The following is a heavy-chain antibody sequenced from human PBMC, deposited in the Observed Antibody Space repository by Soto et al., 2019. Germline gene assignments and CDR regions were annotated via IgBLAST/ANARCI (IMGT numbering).Heavy chain of an antibody. D-gene: IGHD2-8*02. CDR2: ISRDGGTK. V-gene: IGHV3-30*03. J-gene: IGHJ4*02. CDR3: TGEVASGY. CDR1: GFTVSTYG. Sequence: QVQLVESGGGVVQPGRSLRLSCAVSGFTVSTYGMHWVRQAPGKGLEWVAVISRDGGTKYYADFVKGGFTISRDNSRNTLFLKMNSLRGDDMSVYYCTGEVASGYWGQGTLVTVSS.